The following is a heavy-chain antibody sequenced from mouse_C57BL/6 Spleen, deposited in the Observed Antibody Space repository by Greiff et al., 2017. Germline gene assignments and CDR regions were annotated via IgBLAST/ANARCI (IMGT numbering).Heavy chain of an antibody. Sequence: VHLQQSGAELVRPGTSVKLSCKASGYTFTNYWIGWVKQRPGHGLEWIGDIYPGGGYTNYNEKFKGKATLTADKSSSTAYMQLSSLTSEDSAVYYCARSGETGSLDCWGQGTSVTVSS. V-gene: IGHV1-63*01. CDR2: IYPGGGYT. CDR1: GYTFTNYW. CDR3: ARSGETGSLDC. J-gene: IGHJ4*01. D-gene: IGHD4-1*01.